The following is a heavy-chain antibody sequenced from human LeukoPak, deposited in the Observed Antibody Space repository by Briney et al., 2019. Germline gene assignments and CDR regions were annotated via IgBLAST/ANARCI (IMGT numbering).Heavy chain of an antibody. J-gene: IGHJ4*02. Sequence: GGSLRLSCAASGFTFSSYTMSWVRQAPGKGLEWVSAISGSGGSTYYADSVKGRFTISRDNSKNTLYLQMNSLRAEDTAVYYCAKMTTVPPGDAEGFDYWGQGTLVTVSS. D-gene: IGHD4-17*01. CDR3: AKMTTVPPGDAEGFDY. CDR1: GFTFSSYT. CDR2: ISGSGGST. V-gene: IGHV3-23*01.